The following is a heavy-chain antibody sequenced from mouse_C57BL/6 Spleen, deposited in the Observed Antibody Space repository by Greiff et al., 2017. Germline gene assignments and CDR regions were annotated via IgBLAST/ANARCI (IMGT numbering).Heavy chain of an antibody. V-gene: IGHV1-54*01. Sequence: QVQLQQSGAELVRPGTSVKVSCKASGYAFTNYLIEWVKQRPGQGLEWIGVINPGSGGTNYNEKFKGKATLTADKSSSTAYMQRSSLTSEDSAVYFCARSGTGSYFDYWGQGTTLTVSS. D-gene: IGHD4-1*01. CDR3: ARSGTGSYFDY. CDR2: INPGSGGT. J-gene: IGHJ2*01. CDR1: GYAFTNYL.